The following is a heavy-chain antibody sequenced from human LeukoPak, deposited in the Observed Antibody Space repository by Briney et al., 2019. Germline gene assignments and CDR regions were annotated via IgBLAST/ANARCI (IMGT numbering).Heavy chain of an antibody. D-gene: IGHD6-13*01. J-gene: IGHJ5*02. CDR2: IYYSGST. V-gene: IGHV4-30-4*08. CDR3: ARGNLIGGSYSSSWSGNNWFDP. CDR1: GGSISSGDYY. Sequence: SETLSLTCTVSGGSISSGDYYWSWIRQPPGKGLEWIGYIYYSGSTYYNPSLKSRVTISVDTSKNQFSLKLSSVTAADTAVYYCARGNLIGGSYSSSWSGNNWFDPWGQGTLVTVSS.